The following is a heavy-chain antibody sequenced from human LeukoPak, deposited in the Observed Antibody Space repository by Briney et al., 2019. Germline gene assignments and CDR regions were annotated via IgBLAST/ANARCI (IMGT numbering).Heavy chain of an antibody. V-gene: IGHV3-48*02. CDR1: GFTFSSYS. J-gene: IGHJ4*02. D-gene: IGHD6-19*01. CDR3: ARLGEYSSGWYGEGGFDY. CDR2: ISSSSSTI. Sequence: PGRSLRLSCAASGFTFSSYSMNWVRQAPGKGLEWVSYISSSSSTIYYADSVKGRFTISRDNAKNSLYLQMNSLRDEDTAVYYCARLGEYSSGWYGEGGFDYWGQGTLVTVSS.